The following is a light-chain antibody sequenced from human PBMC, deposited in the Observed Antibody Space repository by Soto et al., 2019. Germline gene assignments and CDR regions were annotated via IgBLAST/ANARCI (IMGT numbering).Light chain of an antibody. CDR1: QDISVY. CDR2: SAS. CDR3: QQFNTAPLT. J-gene: IGKJ5*01. V-gene: IGKV1-27*01. Sequence: DIQMTQSPSSLSASVGDRVTITCRASQDISVYLAWYQQKPGKVPKLLIYSASTLQSGVPSRFSDSGSGTDFTLTISSLQPEDVATYYCQQFNTAPLTFGQGTRLEIK.